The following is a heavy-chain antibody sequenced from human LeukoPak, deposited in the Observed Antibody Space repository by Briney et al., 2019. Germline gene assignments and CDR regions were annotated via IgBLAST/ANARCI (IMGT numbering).Heavy chain of an antibody. CDR1: GFTFSSYS. CDR2: ISSSSSYI. J-gene: IGHJ6*02. V-gene: IGHV3-21*01. CDR3: ARDRGYYGSGSYYKVHYYYYYGMDV. D-gene: IGHD3-10*01. Sequence: GGSLRLSCAASGFTFSSYSMNWVRQAPGKGLEWVSSISSSSSYIYYADSVKGRFTISRDNAKNSLYLQMNSLRVEDTAVYYCARDRGYYGSGSYYKVHYYYYYGMDVWGQGTTVTVSS.